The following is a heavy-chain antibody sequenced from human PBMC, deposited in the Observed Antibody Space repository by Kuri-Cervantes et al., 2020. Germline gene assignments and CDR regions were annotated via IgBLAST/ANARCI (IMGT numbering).Heavy chain of an antibody. J-gene: IGHJ4*02. CDR1: GYTFTSYD. D-gene: IGHD6-19*01. CDR2: ISPSNGDT. Sequence: ASVKVSCKASGYTFTSYDINWVRQATGQGLEWLGWISPSNGDTNYAQKFQGRVTMTTDASTSTAYMELTSLRSDDTAVYFCARDRITVSGLDYWGQGTRVTVSS. V-gene: IGHV1-18*01. CDR3: ARDRITVSGLDY.